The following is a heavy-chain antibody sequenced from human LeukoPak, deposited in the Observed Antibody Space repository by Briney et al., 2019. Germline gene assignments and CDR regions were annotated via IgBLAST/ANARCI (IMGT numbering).Heavy chain of an antibody. D-gene: IGHD2-2*01. V-gene: IGHV3-33*01. CDR1: GFTFSSYG. Sequence: GGSLRLSCAASGFTFSSYGMHWVRQAPGKGLEWVAVIWYDGSNKYYADSVKGRFTVSRDNSKNTLYLQMNSLRAEDTAVYYCARDRGIVVVPAAMPLGSEGFDPWGQGTLVTVSS. CDR2: IWYDGSNK. J-gene: IGHJ5*02. CDR3: ARDRGIVVVPAAMPLGSEGFDP.